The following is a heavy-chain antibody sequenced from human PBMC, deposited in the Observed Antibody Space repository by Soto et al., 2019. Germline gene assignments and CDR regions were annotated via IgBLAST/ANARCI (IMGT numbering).Heavy chain of an antibody. CDR2: ISGSGGST. CDR1: GFTFSSYA. Sequence: GGSLRLSCAASGFTFSSYAMSWVRQAPGKGLEWVSAISGSGGSTYYADSVKGRFTISRDNSKNTLYLQMNSLRAEDTAVYYCSNLYGDYFLWGVGDYYYYGMDVWGQGTTVTVSS. V-gene: IGHV3-23*01. D-gene: IGHD4-17*01. J-gene: IGHJ6*02. CDR3: SNLYGDYFLWGVGDYYYYGMDV.